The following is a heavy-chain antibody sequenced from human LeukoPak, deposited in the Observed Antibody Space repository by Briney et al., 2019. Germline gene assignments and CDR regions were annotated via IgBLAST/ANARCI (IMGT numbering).Heavy chain of an antibody. D-gene: IGHD5-18*01. CDR1: GFTFSSYS. J-gene: IGHJ4*02. Sequence: GGSLRLSCAASGFTFSSYSMNWVRQAPGKGLEWVSYISSSSSTIYYADSVKGRFTISRDNAKNSLYLQMNSLRAEDTAVYYCARDLEPNVDTAMVDYWGQGTLVTVSS. CDR3: ARDLEPNVDTAMVDY. V-gene: IGHV3-48*04. CDR2: ISSSSSTI.